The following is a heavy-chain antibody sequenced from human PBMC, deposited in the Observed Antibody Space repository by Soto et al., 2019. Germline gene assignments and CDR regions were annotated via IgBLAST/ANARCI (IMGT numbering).Heavy chain of an antibody. CDR1: GFTFSTYW. D-gene: IGHD5-12*01. CDR3: TRGRSGYSGYDSLDY. Sequence: GGSLRLSCAASGFTFSTYWMHWVRQAPGKGLVWVSRIKSDGSSTSYADSVKGRFTISRDNAKNTLYLQRNSLRAEDTAVYYCTRGRSGYSGYDSLDYWGQGTLGTVSS. J-gene: IGHJ4*02. V-gene: IGHV3-74*01. CDR2: IKSDGSST.